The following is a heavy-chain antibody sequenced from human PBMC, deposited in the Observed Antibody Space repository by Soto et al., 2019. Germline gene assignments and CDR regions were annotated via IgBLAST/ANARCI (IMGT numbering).Heavy chain of an antibody. Sequence: QVQLVQSGAEVKKPGSSVKVSCKASGGTFSSYAISWVRQAPGQGLEWMGGIIPISGTANYAQKFQGRVTITAEESTSTADMELSSLRCEDRAVYYCARGGKQAHAAGEYDCYYYGMDVWGQGTTVTVSS. CDR3: ARGGKQAHAAGEYDCYYYGMDV. J-gene: IGHJ6*02. CDR2: IIPISGTA. CDR1: GGTFSSYA. V-gene: IGHV1-69*01. D-gene: IGHD3-10*01.